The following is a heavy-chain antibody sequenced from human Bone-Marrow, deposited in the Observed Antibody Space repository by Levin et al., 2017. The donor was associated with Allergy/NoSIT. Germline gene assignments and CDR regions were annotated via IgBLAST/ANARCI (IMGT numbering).Heavy chain of an antibody. V-gene: IGHV2-70*04. CDR2: IDWDDDK. J-gene: IGHJ3*02. Sequence: QPLSLPCPFSGFSLTTSGMRVSWIRQPPGKALEWLARIDWDDDKFYSPSLQTRLTISKDTSKNQVVLTMTNMDPVDTATYYCARTQTVVVTAWDGFDIWGQGTKVTVSS. CDR3: ARTQTVVVTAWDGFDI. D-gene: IGHD2-21*02. CDR1: GFSLTTSGMR.